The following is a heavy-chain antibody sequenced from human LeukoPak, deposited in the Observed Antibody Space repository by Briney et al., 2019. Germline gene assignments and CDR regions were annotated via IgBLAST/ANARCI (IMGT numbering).Heavy chain of an antibody. D-gene: IGHD3-10*01. V-gene: IGHV4-34*01. J-gene: IGHJ4*02. CDR3: ARRYGSGSSGTFDY. CDR2: INHSGST. CDR1: GGSFSGYY. Sequence: SETLSLACAVYGGSFSGYYWSWIRQPPGKGLEWIGEINHSGSTNYNPSLKSRVTISVDTSKNQFSLKLSSVTAADTAVYYCARRYGSGSSGTFDYWDQGTLVTVSS.